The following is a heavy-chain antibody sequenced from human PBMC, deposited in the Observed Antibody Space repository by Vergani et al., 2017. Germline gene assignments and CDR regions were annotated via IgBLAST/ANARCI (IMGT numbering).Heavy chain of an antibody. J-gene: IGHJ4*02. V-gene: IGHV4-34*01. Sequence: QVQLQQWGAGLLKPSETLSLTCAVYGGSFSGYYWSWIRQPPGKGLEWIGEINHSGSTNYNQSLKSRVTISVDTSKNQFSLKLSSVTSADTAVYYCARGGRQWLVRTYFDYWGQGTLVTVSS. CDR2: INHSGST. CDR3: ARGGRQWLVRTYFDY. D-gene: IGHD6-19*01. CDR1: GGSFSGYY.